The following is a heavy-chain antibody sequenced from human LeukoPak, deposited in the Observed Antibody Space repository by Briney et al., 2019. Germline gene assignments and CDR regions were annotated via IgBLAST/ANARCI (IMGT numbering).Heavy chain of an antibody. Sequence: SQTLSLTCTVSGGSISSGDYYWSWIHQPPGKGLEWIGYIYHSGSTYYNPSLKSRVTISVDRSKNQFSLKLSSVTAADTAVYYCARVSYGSGSSLFDLWGRGTLVTVSS. CDR1: GGSISSGDYY. J-gene: IGHJ2*01. D-gene: IGHD3-10*01. CDR3: ARVSYGSGSSLFDL. V-gene: IGHV4-30-2*01. CDR2: IYHSGST.